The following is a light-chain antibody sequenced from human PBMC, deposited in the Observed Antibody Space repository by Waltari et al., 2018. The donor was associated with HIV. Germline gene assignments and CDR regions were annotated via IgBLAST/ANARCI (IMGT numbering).Light chain of an antibody. Sequence: QSLLTQPPSASGTPGQRVTISCSASISNLGRHYLYSYQQLPGTAPKLLSYRNNQRPSGVPDRFSGSKSGTSASLAISGLRSEDEADYYCAAWDNSLSAPVFGGGTKLTVL. CDR2: RNN. CDR3: AAWDNSLSAPV. V-gene: IGLV1-47*01. CDR1: ISNLGRHY. J-gene: IGLJ3*02.